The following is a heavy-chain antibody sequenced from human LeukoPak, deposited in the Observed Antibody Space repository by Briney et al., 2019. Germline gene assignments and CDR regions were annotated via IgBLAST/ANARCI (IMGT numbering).Heavy chain of an antibody. Sequence: GGSLRLSCAASGFTFSSYAMSWVRLAPGRGLEWVSSISGTGTDTHYPDSVKGRFTISRDNSKNTLFLQMNSLRAEDAALYYCAKLIGDPFYWGQGTLVTVSS. J-gene: IGHJ4*02. D-gene: IGHD4-17*01. CDR1: GFTFSSYA. CDR3: AKLIGDPFY. V-gene: IGHV3-23*01. CDR2: ISGTGTDT.